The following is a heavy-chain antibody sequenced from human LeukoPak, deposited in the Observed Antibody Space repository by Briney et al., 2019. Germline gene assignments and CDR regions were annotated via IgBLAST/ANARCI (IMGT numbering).Heavy chain of an antibody. J-gene: IGHJ5*02. Sequence: SETLSLTCTVSGGSISSYYWSWIRQPAGKGLEWIGRIHTSGSTNYNPSLKSRVTMSVDTSKNQFSLKLSSVTAADTAVYYCARAGIAAAATRWFDPWGQGTLVTVSS. CDR3: ARAGIAAAATRWFDP. D-gene: IGHD6-13*01. CDR1: GGSISSYY. CDR2: IHTSGST. V-gene: IGHV4-4*07.